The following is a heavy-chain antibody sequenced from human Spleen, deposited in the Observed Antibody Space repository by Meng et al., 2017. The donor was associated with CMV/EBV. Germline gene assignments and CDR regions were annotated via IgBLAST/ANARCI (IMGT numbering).Heavy chain of an antibody. V-gene: IGHV4-34*01. D-gene: IGHD3-22*01. J-gene: IGHJ4*02. CDR2: INHSGST. Sequence: CAVYGGSFSGYYWSWIRQPPGKGLEWIGEINHSGSTNYNPSLKSRVTISVDTSKNQFSLKLSSVTAADTAVYYCAAYYYDSSGYYAYFDYWGQGTLVTVSS. CDR1: GGSFSGYY. CDR3: AAYYYDSSGYYAYFDY.